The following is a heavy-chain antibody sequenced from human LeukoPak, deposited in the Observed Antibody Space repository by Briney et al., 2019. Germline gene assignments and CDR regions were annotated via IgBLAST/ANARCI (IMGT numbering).Heavy chain of an antibody. J-gene: IGHJ4*02. D-gene: IGHD3-22*01. V-gene: IGHV1-69*04. CDR2: IIPNLGTT. Sequence: GSSVKVSCKASGGTSNSHAISWVRQAPGQGLEWMGRIIPNLGTTNRAQNFQDRATLTADKSTNTAYMELTSLTSDDTAVYYCATTNDGGGYQWGDFFDFWGQETLVTVSS. CDR3: ATTNDGGGYQWGDFFDF. CDR1: GGTSNSHA.